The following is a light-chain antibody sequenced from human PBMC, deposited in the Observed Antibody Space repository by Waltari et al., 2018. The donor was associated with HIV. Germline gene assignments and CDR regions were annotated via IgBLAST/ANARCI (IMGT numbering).Light chain of an antibody. V-gene: IGKV3-20*01. CDR2: GAS. CDR3: QQYGSSPPLT. CDR1: QSVSSSY. Sequence: EIVLTQSPGTLSLSPGDTATLSCRASQSVSSSYLAWYQQKPGQAPRLLIYGASSRATGIPDRFSGSGSGTDFTLTISRLEPEDFAVYYCQQYGSSPPLTFGGGTKVEIK. J-gene: IGKJ4*01.